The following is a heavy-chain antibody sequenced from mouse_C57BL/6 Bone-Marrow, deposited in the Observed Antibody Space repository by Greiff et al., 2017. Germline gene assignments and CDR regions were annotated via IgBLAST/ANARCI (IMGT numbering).Heavy chain of an antibody. D-gene: IGHD2-5*01. CDR2: IYPGSGNT. Sequence: VQRVESGPELVKPGASVKISCKASGYSFTSYYIHWVKQRPGQGLEWIGWIYPGSGNTKYNEKFKGKATLTADTSSSTAYMQRSSLKSEDSAVYYGARGGAYYSNYGAMDYWGQGTSVTVSS. CDR3: ARGGAYYSNYGAMDY. CDR1: GYSFTSYY. V-gene: IGHV1-66*01. J-gene: IGHJ4*01.